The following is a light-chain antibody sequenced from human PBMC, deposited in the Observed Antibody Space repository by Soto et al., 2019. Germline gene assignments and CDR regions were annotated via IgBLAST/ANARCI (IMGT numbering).Light chain of an antibody. V-gene: IGKV3-20*01. J-gene: IGKJ2*01. CDR2: GAS. CDR3: QQYGSSPT. Sequence: EIGLTQSPGTLSLSPGERATLSCRASQSVSSSYLAWYQQKHGQAPRLLIYGASSRATGIPDRFSGSGSGTYFTLTIGILEPEDFAVDYCQQYGSSPTFGQGTKLEIK. CDR1: QSVSSSY.